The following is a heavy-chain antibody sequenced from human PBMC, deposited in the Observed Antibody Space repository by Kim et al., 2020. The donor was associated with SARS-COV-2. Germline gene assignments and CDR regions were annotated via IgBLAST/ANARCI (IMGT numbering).Heavy chain of an antibody. CDR1: GGSISSYY. J-gene: IGHJ6*02. CDR3: ARDSRSSWPAYYYYGMDV. Sequence: SETLSLTCTVSGGSISSYYWSWIRQPPGKGLEWIGYMYYSGSTNYNPSLKSRVSISVDTSKNQFSLKLRSVTAADTAVYYCARDSRSSWPAYYYYGMDVWGQGTTVTVSS. D-gene: IGHD6-13*01. CDR2: MYYSGST. V-gene: IGHV4-59*13.